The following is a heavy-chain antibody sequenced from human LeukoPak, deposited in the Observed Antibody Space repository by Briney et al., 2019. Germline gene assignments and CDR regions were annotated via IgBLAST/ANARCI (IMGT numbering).Heavy chain of an antibody. CDR2: IYYSGST. Sequence: SETLSLTCTVSGGSISSYYWSWIRQPPGKRLEWIGYIYYSGSTNYNPSLKSRVTISVDTSKNQFSLKLSSVTAADTAVYYCARATYSSSWYPHWYFDLWGRGTLVTVSS. D-gene: IGHD6-13*01. CDR3: ARATYSSSWYPHWYFDL. V-gene: IGHV4-59*01. CDR1: GGSISSYY. J-gene: IGHJ2*01.